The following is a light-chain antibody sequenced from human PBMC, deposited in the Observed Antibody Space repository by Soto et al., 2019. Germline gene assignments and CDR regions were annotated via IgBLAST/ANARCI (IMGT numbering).Light chain of an antibody. CDR3: QQYDTSPPRT. Sequence: EIVLTQSPGTLSLSPGDRATLSCRASQSVRSKYLAWYQQKPGQAPRLLLYGASSRATGIPDRFSGSGSGTDFTLTISRLEPEDFAVYYCQQYDTSPPRTFGGGTKVEIK. CDR1: QSVRSKY. V-gene: IGKV3-20*01. CDR2: GAS. J-gene: IGKJ4*01.